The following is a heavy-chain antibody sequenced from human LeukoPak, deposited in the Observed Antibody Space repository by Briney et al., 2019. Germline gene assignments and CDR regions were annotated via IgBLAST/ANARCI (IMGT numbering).Heavy chain of an antibody. J-gene: IGHJ4*02. Sequence: GESQKISCKGSGYSFTSYWIGWVRQRPRKSLEWMGIIYPGDSDTRYSPSFQGQVTISADKSISTAYLQWGSLKASDTAMYYCARLTSSSSGVIDYWGQGTLVTVSS. CDR3: ARLTSSSSGVIDY. D-gene: IGHD6-6*01. CDR2: IYPGDSDT. V-gene: IGHV5-51*01. CDR1: GYSFTSYW.